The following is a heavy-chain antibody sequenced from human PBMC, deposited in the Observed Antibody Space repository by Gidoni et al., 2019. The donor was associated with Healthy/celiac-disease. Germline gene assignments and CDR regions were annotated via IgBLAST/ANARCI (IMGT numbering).Heavy chain of an antibody. CDR2: ISSSSSTI. CDR1: GFTFLSYS. J-gene: IGHJ2*01. CDR3: ARDDYGDYPRWYFDL. V-gene: IGHV3-48*02. Sequence: EVQLVESGGGLVQPGGSLRLSCAASGFTFLSYSMNWVRQAPGKGLEWVSYISSSSSTIYYADSVKGRFTISRDNAKNSLYLQMNSLRDEDTAVYYCARDDYGDYPRWYFDLWGRGTLVTVSS. D-gene: IGHD4-17*01.